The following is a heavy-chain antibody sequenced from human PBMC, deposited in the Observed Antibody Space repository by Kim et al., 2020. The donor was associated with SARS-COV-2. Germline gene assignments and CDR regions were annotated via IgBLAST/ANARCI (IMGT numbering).Heavy chain of an antibody. Sequence: SVKVSCKASGGTFSSYAISWVRQAPGQGLEWMGRIIPILGIANYAQKFQGRVTITADKSTSPAYMELSSLRSEDTAVYYCARDCGTSCYTFNWFDPWGQGTLVTVSS. CDR3: ARDCGTSCYTFNWFDP. J-gene: IGHJ5*02. V-gene: IGHV1-69*04. CDR2: IIPILGIA. CDR1: GGTFSSYA. D-gene: IGHD2-2*02.